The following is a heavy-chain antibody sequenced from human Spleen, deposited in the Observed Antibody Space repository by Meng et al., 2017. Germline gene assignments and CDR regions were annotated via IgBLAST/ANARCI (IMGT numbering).Heavy chain of an antibody. CDR3: VRGSRGMEY. CDR2: SRDKANSYTT. Sequence: VQLVGSGGGLVQPGGSLRLSVAVFGFTFSDHYIDWVRQAPGKGLEWVGRSRDKANSYTTEYAASVKGRFSLSRDDSKNSVYLQMNSLKIEDTAVYYCVRGSRGMEYWGQGTLVTVSS. V-gene: IGHV3-72*01. CDR1: GFTFSDHY. J-gene: IGHJ4*02. D-gene: IGHD3-16*01.